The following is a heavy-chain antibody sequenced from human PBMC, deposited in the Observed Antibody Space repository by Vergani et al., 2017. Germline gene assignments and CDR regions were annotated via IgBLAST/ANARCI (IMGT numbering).Heavy chain of an antibody. J-gene: IGHJ5*02. D-gene: IGHD1-26*01. CDR2: IIPILGIA. CDR1: GGTFSSYA. CDR3: ARTRGEQPGWFDP. V-gene: IGHV1-69*04. Sequence: QVQLVQSRAEVKKPGASVKVSCKASGGTFSSYAISWVRQAPGQGLEWMGRIIPILGIANYAQKFQGRVTITADKSTSTAYMELSSLRSEDTAVYYCARTRGEQPGWFDPWGQGTLVTVSS.